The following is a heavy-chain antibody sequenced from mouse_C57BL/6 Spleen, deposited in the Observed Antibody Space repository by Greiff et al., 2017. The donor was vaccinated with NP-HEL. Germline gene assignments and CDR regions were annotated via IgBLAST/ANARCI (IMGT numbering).Heavy chain of an antibody. J-gene: IGHJ3*01. CDR3: VYSNSFAY. CDR2: IYPGDGDT. Sequence: VQLQQSGPELVNPGASGKISGKASGYAFSSSWMNWVKQRLGRVLRWIGRIYPGDGDTNYNGKFKGKATLTADKSSSTAYMQLSSLTSEDSAVYFCVYSNSFAYWGQGTLVTVSA. D-gene: IGHD2-5*01. V-gene: IGHV1-82*01. CDR1: GYAFSSSW.